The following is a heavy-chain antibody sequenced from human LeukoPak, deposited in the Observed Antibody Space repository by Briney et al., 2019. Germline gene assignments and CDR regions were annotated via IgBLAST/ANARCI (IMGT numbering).Heavy chain of an antibody. V-gene: IGHV3-30*04. CDR1: GFTFSSYA. CDR2: ISYDGSNK. D-gene: IGHD1-26*01. CDR3: ARGSLGTTTVDY. Sequence: GGSLRLSSAASGFTFSSYAMHWVRQAPGKGLEWVAVISYDGSNKYYADSVKGRFTISRDNSKNTLYLQMNSLRAEDTAVYYCARGSLGTTTVDYWGQGTLVTVSS. J-gene: IGHJ4*02.